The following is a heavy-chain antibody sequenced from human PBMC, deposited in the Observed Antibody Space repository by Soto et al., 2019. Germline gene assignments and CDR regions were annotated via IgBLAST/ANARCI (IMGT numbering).Heavy chain of an antibody. CDR3: AKDVRAAAGTYGFDY. CDR2: ISGSGGST. D-gene: IGHD6-13*01. J-gene: IGHJ4*02. CDR1: GFTFSSYA. Sequence: GGSLRLSXAASGFTFSSYAMSWVRQAPGKGLEWVSAISGSGGSTYYADSVKGRFTISRDNSKNTLYLQMNSLRAEDTAVYYCAKDVRAAAGTYGFDYWGQGTLVTVSS. V-gene: IGHV3-23*01.